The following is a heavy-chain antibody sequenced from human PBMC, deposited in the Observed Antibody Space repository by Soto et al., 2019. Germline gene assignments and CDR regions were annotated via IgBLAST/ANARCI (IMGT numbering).Heavy chain of an antibody. CDR3: ADELGVRGEHDALDV. CDR2: ICVSDLST. J-gene: IGHJ3*01. CDR1: AFTFDAYS. D-gene: IGHD3-10*01. V-gene: IGHV3-23*01. Sequence: GGSLTLSCRPSAFTFDAYSMTWVRQAPGMGWVWLLSICVSDLSTQYADFVEGRFTVSRATSKNTLLLQMNSLADEDSALYGGADELGVRGEHDALDVWGQGTMVTVSS.